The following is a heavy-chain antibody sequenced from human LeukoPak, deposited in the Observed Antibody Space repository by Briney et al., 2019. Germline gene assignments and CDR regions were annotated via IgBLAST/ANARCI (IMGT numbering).Heavy chain of an antibody. J-gene: IGHJ4*02. V-gene: IGHV1-18*04. CDR2: INTYNGNT. CDR1: GYAFSSYS. D-gene: IGHD6-19*01. CDR3: ARDKGWSYEAAVDY. Sequence: ASVKVSCKASGYAFSSYSISWVRQAPGQGLEWMGWINTYNGNTNYAQKLQGRVSMTIDTSAGTAYMELRSLRSDDTAVYYCARDKGWSYEAAVDYWAQGTLVTVSS.